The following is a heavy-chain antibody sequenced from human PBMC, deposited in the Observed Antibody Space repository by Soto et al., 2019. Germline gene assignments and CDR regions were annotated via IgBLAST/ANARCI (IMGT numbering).Heavy chain of an antibody. J-gene: IGHJ4*02. D-gene: IGHD6-13*01. V-gene: IGHV3-30-3*01. CDR2: ISYDGSNK. CDR3: SRLLENRRWYGPPDF. Sequence: GGSLRLSCAASRFNFINYAMHWVRQAPGKGLEWVAVISYDGSNKFYADSVKGRFTISRDNSKNTLYLQMNSLRAEDTAIYYCSRLLENRRWYGPPDFWGQATLVTVSS. CDR1: RFNFINYA.